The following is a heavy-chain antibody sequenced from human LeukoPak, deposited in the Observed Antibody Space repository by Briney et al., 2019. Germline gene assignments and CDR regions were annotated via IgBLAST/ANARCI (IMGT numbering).Heavy chain of an antibody. J-gene: IGHJ5*02. CDR3: ARGGQYYDILTGYYSFNWFDP. D-gene: IGHD3-9*01. CDR1: GGSFSGYY. Sequence: SETLSLTCAVYGGSFSGYYWSWIRQPPGKGLEWIGEINHSGSTNYNPSLKSRVTISVDTSKNQFSLNLNSVTAADTAIYYCARGGQYYDILTGYYSFNWFDPWGQGTLVTVSS. V-gene: IGHV4-34*01. CDR2: INHSGST.